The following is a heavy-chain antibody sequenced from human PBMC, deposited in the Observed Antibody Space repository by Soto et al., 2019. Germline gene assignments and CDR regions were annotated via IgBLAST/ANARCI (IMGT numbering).Heavy chain of an antibody. J-gene: IGHJ4*02. D-gene: IGHD6-13*01. CDR1: GGSFSGYY. Sequence: PSETLSLTCAVYGGSFSGYYWSWIRQPPGKGLEWIGEINHSGSTNYNPSLKSRVTTSVDTSKNQFSLKLSSVTAADTAVYYCAREGIAAAGRSDYWGQGTLVTVSS. V-gene: IGHV4-34*01. CDR2: INHSGST. CDR3: AREGIAAAGRSDY.